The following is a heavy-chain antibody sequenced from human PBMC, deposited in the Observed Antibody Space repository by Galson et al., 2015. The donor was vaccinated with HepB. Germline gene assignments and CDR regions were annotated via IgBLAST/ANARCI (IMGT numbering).Heavy chain of an antibody. J-gene: IGHJ4*02. CDR1: GYIFTSYA. D-gene: IGHD3/OR15-3a*01. CDR2: INAGNGNT. CDR3: AREGSFWTGSYPTPHFDY. Sequence: SVKVSCKASGYIFTSYAMHWVRQAPGQRLEWMGWINAGNGNTKYSQNFQGRVTITRDTSASTVYMEVSSLRSEETAVYYCAREGSFWTGSYPTPHFDYWGQGTLVTVSS. V-gene: IGHV1-3*01.